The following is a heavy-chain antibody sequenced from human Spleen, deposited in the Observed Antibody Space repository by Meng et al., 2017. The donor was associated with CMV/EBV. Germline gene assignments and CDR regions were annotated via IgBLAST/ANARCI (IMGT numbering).Heavy chain of an antibody. J-gene: IGHJ4*02. Sequence: GESLKISCAASGFTFSDYAMHWVRQAPGKGLEWVAVISYDGRTKYYAVSVKGRCTFSRDNAKNSLYLQMNSLRAEDTAVYYCARERGPYNGSYYYYWGQGSLVTVSS. CDR1: GFTFSDYA. D-gene: IGHD1-26*01. CDR2: ISYDGRTK. V-gene: IGHV3-30*04. CDR3: ARERGPYNGSYYYY.